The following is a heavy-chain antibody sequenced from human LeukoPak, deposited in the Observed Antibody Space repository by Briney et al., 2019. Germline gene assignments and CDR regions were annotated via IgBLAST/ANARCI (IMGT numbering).Heavy chain of an antibody. CDR3: ARGEWNGGFDP. V-gene: IGHV4-30-4*01. Sequence: PSQTLSLTCTVSGGSISSGDYYWRWIRQPPGKGLEWIGDIYYSGSTYDNPSLKSRVTISVDTSKNQFSLKLSSVTAADTAVYYCARGEWNGGFDPWGQGTLVTVSS. D-gene: IGHD1-1*01. CDR2: IYYSGST. CDR1: GGSISSGDYY. J-gene: IGHJ5*02.